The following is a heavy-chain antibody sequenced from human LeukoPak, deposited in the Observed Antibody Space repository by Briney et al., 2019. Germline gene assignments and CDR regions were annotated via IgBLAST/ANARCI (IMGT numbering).Heavy chain of an antibody. D-gene: IGHD6-13*01. Sequence: DPSETLSLTCTVSGGSISSYYWSWIRQPAGKGLEWIGSIYYSGSTYYNPSLKSRVTISVDTSKNQFSLKLSSVTAADTAVYYCASLRGSSWYRGYFQHWGQGTLVTVSS. CDR3: ASLRGSSWYRGYFQH. J-gene: IGHJ1*01. CDR1: GGSISSYY. V-gene: IGHV4-4*07. CDR2: IYYSGST.